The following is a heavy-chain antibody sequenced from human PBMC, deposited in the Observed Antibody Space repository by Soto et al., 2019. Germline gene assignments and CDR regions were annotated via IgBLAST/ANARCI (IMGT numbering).Heavy chain of an antibody. J-gene: IGHJ4*02. CDR2: ISAYNGNT. Sequence: QVQLVQSGAEVKKPGASVKVSCKTSGYTFTNFGISWVRQAPGQGLEWMGWISAYNGNTNYAQKFQGRVTMTTDTSTSTASIEVRSLRSDDTAVYYCASGGTPIAYWGQGTLVTVSS. D-gene: IGHD3-16*01. V-gene: IGHV1-18*01. CDR3: ASGGTPIAY. CDR1: GYTFTNFG.